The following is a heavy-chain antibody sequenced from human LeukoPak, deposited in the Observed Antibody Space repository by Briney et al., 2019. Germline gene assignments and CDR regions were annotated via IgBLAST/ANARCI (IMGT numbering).Heavy chain of an antibody. CDR2: IKQDGSET. V-gene: IGHV3-7*04. J-gene: IGHJ5*02. CDR1: GFTFNNHC. Sequence: GGSLRLSCTASGFTFNNHCMTWVRQAPGKGLEWVANIKQDGSETFYLDSVKGRFTISRDNAKNSLYLQMNDVRAEDTAVYFCARDRFGGSCYESWGQGTLVTVTS. D-gene: IGHD3-10*01. CDR3: ARDRFGGSCYES.